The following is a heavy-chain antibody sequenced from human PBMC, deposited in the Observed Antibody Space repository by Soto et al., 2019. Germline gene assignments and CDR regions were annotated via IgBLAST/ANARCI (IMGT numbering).Heavy chain of an antibody. V-gene: IGHV1-18*01. CDR2: ITPNSGNT. J-gene: IGHJ4*02. D-gene: IGHD3-9*01. CDR1: GYSFASYG. Sequence: GASVKVSCKASGYSFASYGISWVRQAPGQGLEWMGIITPNSGNTNYAQNLQGRVTMTRDTSTSTAYMEVSRLRFEDTAVYYCARARSEYVILALEYWGQGTLVTVSS. CDR3: ARARSEYVILALEY.